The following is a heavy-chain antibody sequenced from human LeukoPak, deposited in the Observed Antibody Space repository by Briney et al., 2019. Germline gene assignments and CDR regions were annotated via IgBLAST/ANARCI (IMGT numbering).Heavy chain of an antibody. CDR1: GFTVSSNY. CDR2: IYSGGST. J-gene: IGHJ4*02. V-gene: IGHV3-66*01. D-gene: IGHD3-3*01. CDR3: ARTYYDFWSGYYSPYYFDY. Sequence: GGSLRLSCAASGFTVSSNYMSWVRQAPGKGLEWVSVIYSGGSTYYADSVKGRFTISRGNSKNTLYLQMNSLRAEDTAVYYCARTYYDFWSGYYSPYYFDYWGQGTLVTVSS.